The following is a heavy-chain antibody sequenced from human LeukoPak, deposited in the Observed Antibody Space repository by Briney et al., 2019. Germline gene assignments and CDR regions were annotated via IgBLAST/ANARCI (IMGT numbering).Heavy chain of an antibody. Sequence: GGSLRLSCAASGFTFSSYGMHWVRQAPGKGLEWVAVIWYDGNNKYYADSVKGRFTISRDNSKNTLYLQMNSLRPEDTAVYYCARSTSSEYDIYHFDYWGQGTLVTVSS. J-gene: IGHJ4*02. CDR3: ARSTSSEYDIYHFDY. V-gene: IGHV3-33*01. CDR1: GFTFSSYG. D-gene: IGHD3-9*01. CDR2: IWYDGNNK.